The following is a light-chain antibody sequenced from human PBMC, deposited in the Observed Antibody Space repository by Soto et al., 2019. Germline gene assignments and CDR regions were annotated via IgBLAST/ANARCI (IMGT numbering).Light chain of an antibody. CDR2: KAS. V-gene: IGKV1-5*03. CDR3: QQYNSYWT. CDR1: QSISSW. J-gene: IGKJ1*01. Sequence: DIQITQSPSTPPASVGDRVTITCRASQSISSWLAWYQQKPGKAPKLLIYKASSLESGVPSRFSGSGSGTEFTLTISSLQPDDFATYYCQQYNSYWTFGQGTKVDIK.